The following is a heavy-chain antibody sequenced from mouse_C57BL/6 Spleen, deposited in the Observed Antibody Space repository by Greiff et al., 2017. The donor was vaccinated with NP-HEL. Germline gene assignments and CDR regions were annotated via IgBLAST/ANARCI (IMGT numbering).Heavy chain of an antibody. D-gene: IGHD2-13*01. CDR3: ARRLLYWYFDV. V-gene: IGHV5-12*01. J-gene: IGHJ1*03. CDR1: GFTFSDYY. Sequence: DVMLVESGGGLVQPGGSLKLSCAASGFTFSDYYMYWVRQTPEKRLEWVAYISNGGGSTYYPDTVKGRLTISRDNAKNTLYLQRSRLKSEDTAMYYCARRLLYWYFDVGGTGTTVTVSS. CDR2: ISNGGGST.